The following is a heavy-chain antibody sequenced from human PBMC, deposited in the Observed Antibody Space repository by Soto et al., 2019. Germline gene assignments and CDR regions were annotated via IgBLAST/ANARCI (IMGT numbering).Heavy chain of an antibody. J-gene: IGHJ4*02. Sequence: EVQLVESGGGLVQPGGSLRLSCAASGFTFSNYDMHWVRQVTGKGLEWVSTIGTAGDTYYPGSVKGRFTISRENAKNSLYLQMNSPTHQDTAVYYCARGRLISLYYFDYWGQGTLVTVSS. CDR2: IGTAGDT. V-gene: IGHV3-13*01. D-gene: IGHD2-15*01. CDR3: ARGRLISLYYFDY. CDR1: GFTFSNYD.